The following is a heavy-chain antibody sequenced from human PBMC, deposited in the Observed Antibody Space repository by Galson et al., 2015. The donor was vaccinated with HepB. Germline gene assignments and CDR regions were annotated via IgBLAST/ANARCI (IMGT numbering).Heavy chain of an antibody. V-gene: IGHV3-30*18. J-gene: IGHJ6*02. CDR2: ISYDGSNK. CDR3: AKDVPGYYYYGMDV. Sequence: SLRLSCAASGFTFSSYGMHWVRQAPGKGLEWVAVISYDGSNKYYADSVKGRFTISRDNSKNTLYLQMNSLRAEDTAVYYCAKDVPGYYYYGMDVWGQGATVTVSS. CDR1: GFTFSSYG.